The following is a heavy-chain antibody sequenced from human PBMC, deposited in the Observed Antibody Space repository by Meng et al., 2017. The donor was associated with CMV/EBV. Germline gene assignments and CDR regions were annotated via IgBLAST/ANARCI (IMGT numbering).Heavy chain of an antibody. V-gene: IGHV3-11*04. D-gene: IGHD3-9*01. CDR3: AREIFYDILTGYFPADAFDI. CDR1: GFTFSSYA. CDR2: ISSSGSTI. J-gene: IGHJ3*02. Sequence: GESLKISCAASGFTFSSYAMSWIRQAPGKGLEWVSYISSSGSTIYYADSVKGRFTISRDNAKNSLYLQMNSLRAEDTAVYYCAREIFYDILTGYFPADAFDIWGQGTMVTVSS.